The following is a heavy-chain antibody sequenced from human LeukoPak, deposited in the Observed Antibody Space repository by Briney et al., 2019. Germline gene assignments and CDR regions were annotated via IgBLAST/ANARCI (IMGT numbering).Heavy chain of an antibody. V-gene: IGHV4-39*01. D-gene: IGHD1-20*01. CDR3: ARLPITGNKGRGWFDP. CDR2: PHSSGGT. J-gene: IGHJ5*02. Sequence: PSETLSLTCTISGGAINNSDYYWGWIRQPPGKGLEWIGSLYSPPPGKGLEWMGSPHSSGGTYYNPSLESRVSISADTSKKQFSLNLSSVTAADAAVYYCARLPITGNKGRGWFDPWGQGTLVTVSS. CDR1: GGAINNSDYY.